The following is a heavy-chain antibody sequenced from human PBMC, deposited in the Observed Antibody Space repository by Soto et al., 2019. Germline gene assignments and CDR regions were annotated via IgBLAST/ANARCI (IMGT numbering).Heavy chain of an antibody. CDR2: IYPGDSDT. CDR1: GYSFTSYW. V-gene: IGHV5-51*01. CDR3: ASPGTAAADPNDAFDI. J-gene: IGHJ3*02. D-gene: IGHD6-13*01. Sequence: GESLKISCKGSGYSFTSYWIGWVRQMPGKGLEWMGIIYPGDSDTRYSPSFQGQVTISADKSISTAYLQWSSLKASDTAMYYCASPGTAAADPNDAFDIWGQGTMVTVSS.